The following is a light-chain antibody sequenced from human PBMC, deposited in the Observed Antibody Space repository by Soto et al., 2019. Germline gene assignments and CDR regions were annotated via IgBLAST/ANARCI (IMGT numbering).Light chain of an antibody. CDR3: AAWDDSLNGVV. J-gene: IGLJ2*01. CDR2: SDN. V-gene: IGLV1-44*01. CDR1: SSNIGSYT. Sequence: QLVLTLPPSASGTPGQRVTISCSGGSSNIGSYTVNWYQQLPGAAPKLLIYSDNQRPSGVPDRFSGSKSGTSASLAISGLQSEDEADYYCAAWDDSLNGVVFGGGTKLTVL.